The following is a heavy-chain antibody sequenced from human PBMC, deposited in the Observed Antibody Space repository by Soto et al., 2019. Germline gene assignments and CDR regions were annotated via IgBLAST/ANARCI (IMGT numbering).Heavy chain of an antibody. CDR2: IYYSGST. CDR1: GGSISSGGYY. D-gene: IGHD2-15*01. Sequence: SETLSLTCTVSGGSISSGGYYWSWIRQHPGKGLEWIGYIYYSGSTYYNPSLKSRVTISVDTSKNQFSLKLSSVTAADTAVYYCARDRARGGWFDPWGQGTLVTVSS. CDR3: ARDRARGGWFDP. J-gene: IGHJ5*02. V-gene: IGHV4-31*03.